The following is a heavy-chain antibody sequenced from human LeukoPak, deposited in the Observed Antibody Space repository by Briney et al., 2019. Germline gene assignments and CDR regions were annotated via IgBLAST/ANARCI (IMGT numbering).Heavy chain of an antibody. CDR2: IHYRGST. J-gene: IGHJ4*02. CDR3: ARHADSSGYYYHFDY. V-gene: IGHV4-59*08. CDR1: GGSISSYY. D-gene: IGHD3-22*01. Sequence: SETLSHTCGVSGGSISSYYWSWIRQSPEKGLEWIRYIHYRGSTNYNPSLKSRLTISVNTSKNHFSLKLSSVTAADTAVYYCARHADSSGYYYHFDYWGQGALVTVSS.